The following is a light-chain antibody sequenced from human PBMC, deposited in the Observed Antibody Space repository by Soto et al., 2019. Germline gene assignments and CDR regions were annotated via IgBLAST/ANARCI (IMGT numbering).Light chain of an antibody. CDR3: QQYNNWPRGT. V-gene: IGKV3-15*01. J-gene: IGKJ1*01. CDR1: QSVSSN. CDR2: GAS. Sequence: EIVMTQSPATLSVSPGERATLSCRARQSVSSNLAWYQQKPGQAPRLLLYGASTRATGIPARFSGSGSGTEFTLTISSLQSEDFAVYYCQQYNNWPRGTFGQGTKVEIK.